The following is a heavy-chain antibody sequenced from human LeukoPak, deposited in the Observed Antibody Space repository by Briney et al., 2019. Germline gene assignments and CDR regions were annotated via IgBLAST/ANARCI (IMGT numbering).Heavy chain of an antibody. Sequence: ASVKVSCKAFGYNFDNHGISWLRQAPGQGLEWMGWISAYNGNTNYAQKFQGRVTMTRDTSISTAYMELSSLRSDDTAVYFCARDLTLGATSGAPYWGQGTLVTVSS. CDR3: ARDLTLGATSGAPY. D-gene: IGHD1-26*01. J-gene: IGHJ4*02. CDR1: GYNFDNHG. V-gene: IGHV1-18*01. CDR2: ISAYNGNT.